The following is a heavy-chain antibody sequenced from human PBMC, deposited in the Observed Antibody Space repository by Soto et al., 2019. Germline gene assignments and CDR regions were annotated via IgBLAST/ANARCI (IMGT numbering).Heavy chain of an antibody. J-gene: IGHJ5*02. CDR3: ARGRYSGYARPFDP. D-gene: IGHD5-12*01. V-gene: IGHV4-30-4*01. CDR1: GGSISSGDYY. CDR2: IYYNGST. Sequence: PSETLSLTCTVSGGSISSGDYYWSWIRQPPGKGLEWIGYIYYNGSTYYNPSLKSRVTISVDTSKNQFSLKLSSVTAADTAVYYCARGRYSGYARPFDPWGQGTLVTVSS.